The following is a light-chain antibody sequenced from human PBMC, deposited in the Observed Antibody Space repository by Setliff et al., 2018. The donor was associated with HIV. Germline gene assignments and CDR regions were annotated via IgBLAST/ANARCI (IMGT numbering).Light chain of an antibody. Sequence: QSALTQPASVSGSPGQSITISCTGTSSDVGSYNLVSWYQQHPGKAPKFIIYEVNKRPSGVSNRFSGSKSGNTASLTISGLQAEDEADYYCCSYAGSSTHVVVGGGTK. CDR2: EVN. CDR3: CSYAGSSTHVV. J-gene: IGLJ2*01. CDR1: SSDVGSYNL. V-gene: IGLV2-23*02.